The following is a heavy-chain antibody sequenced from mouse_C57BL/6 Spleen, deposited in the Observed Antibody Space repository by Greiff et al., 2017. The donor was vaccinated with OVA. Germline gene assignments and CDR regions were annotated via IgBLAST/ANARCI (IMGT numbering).Heavy chain of an antibody. CDR3: ARTSIVTTGSGFAY. CDR2: IYPGDGDT. CDR1: GYAFSSSW. J-gene: IGHJ3*01. D-gene: IGHD2-5*01. Sequence: QVQLQQSGPELVKPGASVKISCKASGYAFSSSWMNWVKQRPGKGLEWIGRIYPGDGDTNYNGKFKGKATLTADKSSSTAYMQLSSLTSEDSAVYFCARTSIVTTGSGFAYWGQGTLVTVSA. V-gene: IGHV1-82*01.